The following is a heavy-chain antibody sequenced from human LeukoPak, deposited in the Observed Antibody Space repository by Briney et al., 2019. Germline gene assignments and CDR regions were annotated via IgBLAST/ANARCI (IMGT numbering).Heavy chain of an antibody. D-gene: IGHD5/OR15-5a*01. CDR1: GFTFSSYD. CDR2: ICLAGDT. Sequence: PGGSLRLSCAASGFTFSSYDMHWVRQPPGRGLEWISAICLAGDTYYPDSVKGRFTISRENAKNSMHLQMNSLKDGDTAVYYCIRGGIQVSGIDAFDIWGQGTVVTVSS. CDR3: IRGGIQVSGIDAFDI. V-gene: IGHV3-13*01. J-gene: IGHJ3*02.